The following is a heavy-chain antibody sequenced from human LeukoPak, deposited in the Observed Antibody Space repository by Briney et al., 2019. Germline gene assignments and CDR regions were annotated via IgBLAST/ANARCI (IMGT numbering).Heavy chain of an antibody. Sequence: PSQTLSLTCAVSGGSISSGGYSWSWIRQPPGKGLEWIGYIYYSGSTYYNPSLKSRVTISVDTSKNQFSLKLSSVTAADTAVYYCAREQSIVGATRDAFDIWGQGTMVTVSS. CDR2: IYYSGST. CDR3: AREQSIVGATRDAFDI. D-gene: IGHD1-26*01. V-gene: IGHV4-30-4*07. CDR1: GGSISSGGYS. J-gene: IGHJ3*02.